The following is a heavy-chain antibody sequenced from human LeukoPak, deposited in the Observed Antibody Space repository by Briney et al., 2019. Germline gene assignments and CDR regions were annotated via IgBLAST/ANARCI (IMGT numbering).Heavy chain of an antibody. D-gene: IGHD5-18*01. J-gene: IGHJ4*02. CDR3: ARASPERGYSYGPLDNYFDY. CDR1: GFTFSNYC. Sequence: GGSLRLSCAASGFTFSNYCMSWVRQAPGKGLEWVVNIKQDGSEKYYVDSGKGRFTISRDNAKNSLYLQMNSLRAEDTAVYYCARASPERGYSYGPLDNYFDYWGQGTLVTVSS. CDR2: IKQDGSEK. V-gene: IGHV3-7*01.